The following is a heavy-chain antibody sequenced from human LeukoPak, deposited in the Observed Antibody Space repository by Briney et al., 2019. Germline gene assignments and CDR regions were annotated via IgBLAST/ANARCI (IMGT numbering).Heavy chain of an antibody. CDR1: GFTFTDSF. J-gene: IGHJ6*04. Sequence: GGSLRLSCAASGFTFTDSFMNWVRQAPGKGLEWVSYISSSGSTIYYADSVKGRFTISRDNAKNSLYLQMNSLRAEDTAVYYCAELGITMIGGVWGKGTTVTISS. CDR2: ISSSGSTI. V-gene: IGHV3-11*04. D-gene: IGHD3-10*02. CDR3: AELGITMIGGV.